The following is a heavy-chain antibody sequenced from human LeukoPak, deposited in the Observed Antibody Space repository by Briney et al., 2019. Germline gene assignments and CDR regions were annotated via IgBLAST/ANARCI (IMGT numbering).Heavy chain of an antibody. J-gene: IGHJ6*03. D-gene: IGHD4-11*01. CDR1: GGPIRSYY. V-gene: IGHV4-59*01. CDR3: ARIRVPTVTTIYYYMDV. Sequence: SETLSLTCTVSGGPIRSYYWSWIRQSPGKGLEWIGYIYYSGSTNYNPSLKSRVTISVDTSKNQFSLKLNSVTAADTAVYYCARIRVPTVTTIYYYMDVWGKGTTVTVSS. CDR2: IYYSGST.